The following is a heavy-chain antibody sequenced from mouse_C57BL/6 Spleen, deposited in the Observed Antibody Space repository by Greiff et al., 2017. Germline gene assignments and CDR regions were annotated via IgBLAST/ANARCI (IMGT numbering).Heavy chain of an antibody. CDR2: IHPNSGST. V-gene: IGHV1-64*01. D-gene: IGHD1-1*01. CDR3: AINGYYGSSYGYYAMDY. CDR1: GYTFTSYW. Sequence: QVQLQQPGAELVKPGASVKLSCKASGYTFTSYWMHWVKQRPGQGLEWIGMIHPNSGSTNDNEKFKSKATLTVDKSSSTAYMQHSSLTSEDSEVYYCAINGYYGSSYGYYAMDYWGQGTSVTVSS. J-gene: IGHJ4*01.